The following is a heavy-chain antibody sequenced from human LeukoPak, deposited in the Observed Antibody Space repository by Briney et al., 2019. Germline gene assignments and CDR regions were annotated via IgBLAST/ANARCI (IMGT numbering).Heavy chain of an antibody. V-gene: IGHV3-21*04. CDR3: AGSMVPYYFDY. CDR2: ISSSSSYI. J-gene: IGHJ4*02. D-gene: IGHD3-10*01. CDR1: GFTFSSYS. Sequence: GGSLRLSCAASGFTFSSYSMNWVRQAPGKGLEWVSSISSSSSYIYYADSVKGRFTISRDNSKNTLYLQMNSLRAEDTAVYYCAGSMVPYYFDYWGQGTLVTVSS.